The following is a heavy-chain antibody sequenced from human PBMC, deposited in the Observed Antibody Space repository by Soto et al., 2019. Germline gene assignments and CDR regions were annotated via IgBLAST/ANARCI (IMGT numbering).Heavy chain of an antibody. D-gene: IGHD1-26*01. CDR1: GGSISSSNW. CDR3: ARVLYWCGSYGGCAFDI. CDR2: IYHSGST. Sequence: SETLSLTCAVSGGSISSSNWWSWVRQPPGKGLEWIGEIYHSGSTNYNPSLKSRVTISVDKSKNQFSLKLSSVTAADTAVYYCARVLYWCGSYGGCAFDICGQGTMVPVSS. V-gene: IGHV4-4*02. J-gene: IGHJ3*02.